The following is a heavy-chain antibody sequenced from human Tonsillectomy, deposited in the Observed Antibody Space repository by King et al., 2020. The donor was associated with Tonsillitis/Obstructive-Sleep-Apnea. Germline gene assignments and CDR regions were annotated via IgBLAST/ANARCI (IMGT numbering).Heavy chain of an antibody. CDR2: TYYKSKWYN. Sequence: VPLQESGPGLVKPSQTLSLTCAISGDSVSSNRAAWTWIRQSPSRGLEWLGRTYYKSKWYNDYAESVESRITITPDTAKNQFSLQLNSVTPEDTAIYYCARGDPPPDDAFDVWGQGTMVTVSS. J-gene: IGHJ3*01. CDR1: GDSVSSNRAA. CDR3: ARGDPPPDDAFDV. V-gene: IGHV6-1*01.